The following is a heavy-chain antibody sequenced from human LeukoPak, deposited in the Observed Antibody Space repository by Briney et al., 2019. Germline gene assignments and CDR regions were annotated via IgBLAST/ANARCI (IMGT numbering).Heavy chain of an antibody. J-gene: IGHJ5*02. CDR1: GGSFSGYY. D-gene: IGHD4-17*01. Sequence: SETLSLTCAVYGGSFSGYYWSWIRQPPGKGLEWIGEINHSGSTNYNPSLKSRVTISVDTSKNQFSLKLSSVTAADTAVYYCARGAHYGYNWFDPWGQGTLVTVSS. CDR3: ARGAHYGYNWFDP. V-gene: IGHV4-34*01. CDR2: INHSGST.